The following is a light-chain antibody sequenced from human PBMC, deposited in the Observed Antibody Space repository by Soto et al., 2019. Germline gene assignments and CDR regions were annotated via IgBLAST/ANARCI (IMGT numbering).Light chain of an antibody. CDR1: QRIDTW. J-gene: IGKJ1*01. CDR3: QQYETFSSWT. V-gene: IGKV1-5*03. Sequence: DIHMTQSPSILSASVGDRVTITCRASQRIDTWLAWYQQKPGTAPKLLIYKATTLQSGVPSRFSGSGSGTEFTLAISSLEPDDFATYYCQQYETFSSWTFGQGTKVDIK. CDR2: KAT.